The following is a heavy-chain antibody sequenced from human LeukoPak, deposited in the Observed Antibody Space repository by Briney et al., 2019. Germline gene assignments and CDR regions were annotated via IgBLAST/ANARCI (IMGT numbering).Heavy chain of an antibody. V-gene: IGHV4-39*01. CDR2: IYYSGST. CDR3: ASRGSYCSGGSCHGDY. J-gene: IGHJ4*02. D-gene: IGHD2-15*01. Sequence: SETLSLTCTVSGGSISSSSYYWGWIRQPPGKGLEWIGSIYYSGSTYYIPSLKSRVTISVDTSKNQFSLKLSSVTAADTAVYYCASRGSYCSGGSCHGDYWGQGTLVTVSS. CDR1: GGSISSSSYY.